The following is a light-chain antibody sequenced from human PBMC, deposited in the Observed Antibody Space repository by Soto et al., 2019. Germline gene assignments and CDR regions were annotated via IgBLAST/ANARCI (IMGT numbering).Light chain of an antibody. CDR3: QQYGSSPYT. Sequence: EIVLTQSPGTLSLSPGERATLSCRASQSVSSSYLAWYQQKPGQAPRPLIYGASTRATGIPDRFSGSGSGTDFPLTISRLEPEDFAVYYCQQYGSSPYTFGQGTKLEIK. CDR1: QSVSSSY. V-gene: IGKV3-20*01. CDR2: GAS. J-gene: IGKJ2*01.